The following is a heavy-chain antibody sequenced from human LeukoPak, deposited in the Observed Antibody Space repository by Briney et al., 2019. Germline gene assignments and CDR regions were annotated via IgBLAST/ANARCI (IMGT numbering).Heavy chain of an antibody. D-gene: IGHD1-1*01. Sequence: GGSLRLSCAVSGFTFSSYAMSWVRQVPGKGLEWVSGISDSGGSTSYAHSVKGRFTISRDNSKNTLYLQMNSLRAEDTAVYYCAKRDSSGIPDYWGQGTLVTVSS. V-gene: IGHV3-23*01. J-gene: IGHJ4*02. CDR2: ISDSGGST. CDR3: AKRDSSGIPDY. CDR1: GFTFSSYA.